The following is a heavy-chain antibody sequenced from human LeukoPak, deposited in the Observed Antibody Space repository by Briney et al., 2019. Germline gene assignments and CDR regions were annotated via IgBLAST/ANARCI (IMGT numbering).Heavy chain of an antibody. Sequence: PGGSLRFSCAASGFTFSSYSMNWVRQAPGKGLEWVSSISSSSSYIYYADSVKGRFTISRDNAKNSLYLQMNSLRAEDTAVYYCASFYSSGWEPLFDYWGQGTLVTVSS. J-gene: IGHJ4*02. V-gene: IGHV3-21*01. CDR3: ASFYSSGWEPLFDY. CDR2: ISSSSSYI. D-gene: IGHD6-19*01. CDR1: GFTFSSYS.